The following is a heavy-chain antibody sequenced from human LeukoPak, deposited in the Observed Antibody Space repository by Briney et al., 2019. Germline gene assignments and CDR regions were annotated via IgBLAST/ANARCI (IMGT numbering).Heavy chain of an antibody. Sequence: SETLSLTCAVYGGSFSGYYWSWIRQPPGKGLEWIGEINHSGSTNYNPSLKSRVTISVDTSKNQFSLKLSSVTAADTAVYYCARGDRSRNSSSWCAYFDYWGQGTLVTVSS. CDR1: GGSFSGYY. V-gene: IGHV4-34*01. J-gene: IGHJ4*02. CDR2: INHSGST. D-gene: IGHD6-13*01. CDR3: ARGDRSRNSSSWCAYFDY.